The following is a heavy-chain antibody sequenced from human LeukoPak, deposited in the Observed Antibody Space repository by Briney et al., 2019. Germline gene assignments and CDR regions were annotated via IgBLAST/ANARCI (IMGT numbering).Heavy chain of an antibody. D-gene: IGHD2-15*01. CDR2: VGTSADT. Sequence: TGGSLRLSCLASGFTFSSYAMDWVRQAPGQGLQWVSAVGTSADTYYADSVRGRFTISRDNSKNTLYLQMDSLRAEDTAIYYCTRKTPGRTPFDYWGQGILVTVSS. J-gene: IGHJ4*02. CDR1: GFTFSSYA. V-gene: IGHV3-23*01. CDR3: TRKTPGRTPFDY.